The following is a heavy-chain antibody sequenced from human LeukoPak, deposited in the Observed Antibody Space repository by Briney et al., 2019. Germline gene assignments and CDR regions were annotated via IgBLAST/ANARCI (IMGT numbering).Heavy chain of an antibody. CDR3: ARGKVGPIAAASQLDY. J-gene: IGHJ4*02. CDR1: GYTFTSYD. CDR2: MNPNSGNT. V-gene: IGHV1-8*03. Sequence: ASVKVSCKASGYTFTSYDINWVRQATGQGLEWMGWMNPNSGNTGYAQKFQGRVTITRNTSISTAYMELSSLRSENTAVYYCARGKVGPIAAASQLDYWGQGTLVTVSS. D-gene: IGHD6-13*01.